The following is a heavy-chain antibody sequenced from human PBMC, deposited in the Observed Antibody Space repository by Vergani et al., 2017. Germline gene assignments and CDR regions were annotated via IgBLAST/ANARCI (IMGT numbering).Heavy chain of an antibody. CDR3: ARGGYSGYDWRGLDY. D-gene: IGHD5-12*01. CDR1: GFTFSSYW. V-gene: IGHV3-74*01. CDR2: INSDGSST. J-gene: IGHJ4*02. Sequence: EVQLVESGGGFVQPGGSLRLSCAASGFTFSSYWMHWVRQAPGKGLVWVSRINSDGSSTSYADSVKGRFTISRDNAKNTLYLQMNSLRAEDAAVYYCARGGYSGYDWRGLDYWGQGTLVTVSS.